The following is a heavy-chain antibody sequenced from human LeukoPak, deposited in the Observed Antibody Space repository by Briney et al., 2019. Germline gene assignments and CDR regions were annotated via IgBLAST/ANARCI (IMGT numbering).Heavy chain of an antibody. V-gene: IGHV3-33*06. CDR2: IWYDGSNI. J-gene: IGHJ4*02. CDR1: GFTFSSYG. Sequence: GGSLRLSCAASGFTFSSYGMHWVRQAPGKGLEWVAVIWYDGSNIYYADSVKVRFTISRDNSKNTLYLQMNSLRAEDTAVYYCAKDDYDYWGQGTLVTVSS. CDR3: AKDDYDY.